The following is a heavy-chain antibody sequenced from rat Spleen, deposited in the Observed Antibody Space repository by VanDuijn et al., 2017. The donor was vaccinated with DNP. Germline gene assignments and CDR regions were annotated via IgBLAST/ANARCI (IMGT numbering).Heavy chain of an antibody. CDR2: IIYDGSST. CDR1: GFTFGDYA. V-gene: IGHV5S10*01. D-gene: IGHD1-2*01. Sequence: EVLLVESGGGLVQPGNSLKLSCAASGFTFGDYAMAWVRQPPKKGLEWVATIIYDGSSTFYRDSVKGRFTISRDNAKSTLYLQMGSLGSEDTATYYCATYYSSYSYWFTYWGQGTLVTVSS. J-gene: IGHJ3*01. CDR3: ATYYSSYSYWFTY.